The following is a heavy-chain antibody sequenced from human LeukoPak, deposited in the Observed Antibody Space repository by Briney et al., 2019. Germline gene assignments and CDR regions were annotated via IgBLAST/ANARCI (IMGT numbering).Heavy chain of an antibody. J-gene: IGHJ5*02. Sequence: ASVKVSCKASGGTFSSYAISWVRQAPGQGLEWMGGIIPIFGTANYAQKFQGRVTITADESTSTAYMELSSLRSGDTAVYYCARMGDCSGGSCYFNWFDPWGQGTLVTVSS. V-gene: IGHV1-69*01. CDR2: IIPIFGTA. CDR1: GGTFSSYA. D-gene: IGHD2-15*01. CDR3: ARMGDCSGGSCYFNWFDP.